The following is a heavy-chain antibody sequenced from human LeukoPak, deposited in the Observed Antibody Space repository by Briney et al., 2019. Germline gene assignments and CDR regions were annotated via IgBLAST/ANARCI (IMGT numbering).Heavy chain of an antibody. Sequence: GASVKVSCKASGYTFTGYYMHWVRQAPGQGLEWMGWINPNSGGTNYAQKFQGRVTMTRDTSISTAYMELSRLRSDDTAVYYCARAYPNRGEGYYFDYWGQGTLVTVSS. CDR1: GYTFTGYY. CDR3: ARAYPNRGEGYYFDY. J-gene: IGHJ4*02. CDR2: INPNSGGT. V-gene: IGHV1-2*02. D-gene: IGHD2/OR15-2a*01.